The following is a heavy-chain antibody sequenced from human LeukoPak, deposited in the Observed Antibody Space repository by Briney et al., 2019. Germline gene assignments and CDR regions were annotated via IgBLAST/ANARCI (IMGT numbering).Heavy chain of an antibody. D-gene: IGHD3-22*01. V-gene: IGHV3-23*01. CDR1: GFTIRSSW. CDR2: ISGSGGST. CDR3: AKLTDSSGADY. Sequence: GGSLRLSCAASGFTIRSSWMSWVRQAPGKGLEWVSAISGSGGSTYYADSVKGRFTISRDNSKNTLYLQMNSLRAEDTAVYYCAKLTDSSGADYWGQGTLVTVSS. J-gene: IGHJ4*02.